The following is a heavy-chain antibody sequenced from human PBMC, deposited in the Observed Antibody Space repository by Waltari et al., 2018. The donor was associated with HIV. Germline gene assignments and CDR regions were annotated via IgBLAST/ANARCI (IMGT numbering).Heavy chain of an antibody. CDR2: ISWNSGTI. Sequence: EVQLVESGGGLVQPGRSLRLSCAASGFTFDDYAMHWVRQAPEKGLGWVSGISWNSGTIGYADSVKSRFTISRDNAKNSLYLQMNSLRAEDTALYYCAKDKRSGYGGNSVWYFDLWGRGTLVTVSS. CDR1: GFTFDDYA. V-gene: IGHV3-9*01. J-gene: IGHJ2*01. D-gene: IGHD4-17*01. CDR3: AKDKRSGYGGNSVWYFDL.